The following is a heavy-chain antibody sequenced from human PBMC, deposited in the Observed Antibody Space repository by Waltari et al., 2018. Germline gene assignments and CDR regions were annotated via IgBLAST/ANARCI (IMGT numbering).Heavy chain of an antibody. V-gene: IGHV3-30*02. D-gene: IGHD1-26*01. CDR1: GFTFSSYG. J-gene: IGHJ6*03. Sequence: QVQLVESGGGVVQPGGSLRLSCAASGFTFSSYGMHWVSQAPGKGLEWVAFIRYDGSNKYYADSVKGRFTISRDNSKNTLYLQMNSLRAEDTAVYYCAKDPYLYSGSSYYMDVWGKGTTVTISS. CDR3: AKDPYLYSGSSYYMDV. CDR2: IRYDGSNK.